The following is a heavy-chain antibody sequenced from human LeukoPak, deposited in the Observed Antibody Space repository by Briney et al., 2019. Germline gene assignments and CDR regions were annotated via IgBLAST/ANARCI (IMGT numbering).Heavy chain of an antibody. CDR3: ASQFSAAAGGV. J-gene: IGHJ4*02. CDR1: GFTFDDYA. CDR2: ISWNSGSI. V-gene: IGHV3-9*01. Sequence: GGSLRLSCAASGFTFDDYAMHWVRQAPGKGLEWVSGISWNSGSIGYADSVKGRFTISRDNAKNSLYLQMNSLRAEDTAVYYCASQFSAAAGGVWGQGTLVTVSS. D-gene: IGHD6-13*01.